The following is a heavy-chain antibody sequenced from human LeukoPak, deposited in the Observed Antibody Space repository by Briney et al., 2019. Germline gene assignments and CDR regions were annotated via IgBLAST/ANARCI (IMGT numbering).Heavy chain of an antibody. CDR3: ATRGLSGYYYGMDV. V-gene: IGHV3-66*01. D-gene: IGHD3/OR15-3a*01. CDR2: ISSGGST. J-gene: IGHJ6*02. Sequence: GGSLRLSCAASGFSVSRNYMSWARLAPGKGLEWVSIISSGGSTYYADSVKGRFAISRDNSKNTVYLQMNSLRAEDTAVYYCATRGLSGYYYGMDVWGQGTTVTVSS. CDR1: GFSVSRNY.